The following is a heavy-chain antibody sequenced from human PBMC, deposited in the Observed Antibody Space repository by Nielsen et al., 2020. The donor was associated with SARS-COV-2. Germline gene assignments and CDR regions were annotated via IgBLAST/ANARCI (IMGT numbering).Heavy chain of an antibody. D-gene: IGHD1-26*01. J-gene: IGHJ4*02. CDR1: GFSLTTDGVG. CDR3: AHRRWNSGSLSFDY. Sequence: SGPTLVKPTQTLTLTCSFSGFSLTTDGVGVGWIRQPPGKALEWLALIYWDDDKRYSPSLKTRLTITKDTSKNQVVLTMTNMDPVDTATYYCAHRRWNSGSLSFDYWGQGTLVTVSS. V-gene: IGHV2-5*02. CDR2: IYWDDDK.